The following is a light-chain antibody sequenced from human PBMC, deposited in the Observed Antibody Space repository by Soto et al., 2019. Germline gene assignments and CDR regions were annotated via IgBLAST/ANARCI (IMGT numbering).Light chain of an antibody. CDR2: AAS. CDR1: QAIGRR. V-gene: IGKV1-12*01. J-gene: IGKJ1*01. CDR3: LQVYSFPRT. Sequence: DIQMTQSPSSVSASIGDRVTITCRASQAIGRRLAWFQQKPGKAPKYLIQAASSLQGGVPSTFSGSGSGTDFTLTINTLHPEDFATYYCLQVYSFPRTFGQGTKVEIK.